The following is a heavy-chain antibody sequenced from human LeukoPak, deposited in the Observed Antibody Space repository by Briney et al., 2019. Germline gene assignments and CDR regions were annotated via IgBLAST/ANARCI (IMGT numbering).Heavy chain of an antibody. V-gene: IGHV1-18*01. Sequence: ASVKVSCKATGYTFIIHGISWVRQAPGQGLEWMGWISAYNGNTNYAQKLQGRVTMTTDTSTSTAYMELRSLRSDDTAVYYCARALGYCSSTSCYSPDYWGQGTLVTVSS. CDR1: GYTFIIHG. J-gene: IGHJ4*02. CDR2: ISAYNGNT. CDR3: ARALGYCSSTSCYSPDY. D-gene: IGHD2-2*01.